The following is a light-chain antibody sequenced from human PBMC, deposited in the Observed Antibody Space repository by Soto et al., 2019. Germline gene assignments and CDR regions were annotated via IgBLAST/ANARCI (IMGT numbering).Light chain of an antibody. CDR1: QTISSNY. CDR3: QQYGIV. Sequence: EVVLTQSPETLSLSPGEGATLSCRASQTISSNYVAWYQQKPGQAPRLLIYSASTRATGTPDRFSGSGSGTHFTLTISRLEPEDFAVYYCQQYGIVFGPGTKVEIK. CDR2: SAS. J-gene: IGKJ3*01. V-gene: IGKV3-20*01.